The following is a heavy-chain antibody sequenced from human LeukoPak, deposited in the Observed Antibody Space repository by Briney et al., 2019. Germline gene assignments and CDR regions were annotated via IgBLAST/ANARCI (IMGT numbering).Heavy chain of an antibody. Sequence: GGSLRLSCAASGFTFSSSAMSWVRQAPGKGLEWVSAISNNGGYTYYADSVQGRFTISRDNSKSTLCLQMNSLRAEDTAVYYCEVVRGVVRGPFDSWGQGTLVTVSS. CDR3: EVVRGVVRGPFDS. D-gene: IGHD3-10*01. J-gene: IGHJ4*02. CDR2: ISNNGGYT. V-gene: IGHV3-23*01. CDR1: GFTFSSSA.